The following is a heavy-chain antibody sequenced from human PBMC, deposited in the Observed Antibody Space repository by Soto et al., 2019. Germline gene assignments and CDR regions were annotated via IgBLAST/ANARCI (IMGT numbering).Heavy chain of an antibody. CDR2: IYYRSKWFH. Sequence: LSLTCVISGDSVSSNGACWNWIRQPPSRGLQWLGRIYYRSKWFHDYAASVESRMAINPDTSRSQFSLQLNYVTPEDTAVYYCARVHCSAGTCLDGLDFWGQGTTVTVSS. V-gene: IGHV6-1*01. D-gene: IGHD2-15*01. CDR1: GDSVSSNGAC. CDR3: ARVHCSAGTCLDGLDF. J-gene: IGHJ6*02.